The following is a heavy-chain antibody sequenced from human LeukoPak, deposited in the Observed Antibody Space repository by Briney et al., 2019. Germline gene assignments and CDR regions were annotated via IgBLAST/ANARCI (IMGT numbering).Heavy chain of an antibody. V-gene: IGHV3-23*01. Sequence: PGGSLRLSCAASGFTYSSYAMSWVRQAPGKGLEWVSAISGSGGSTYYADSVKGRFTISRDNSKNTLYLQMNSLRAEDTAVYYCAKPNIVVVVAAFDYWGQGTLVTVSS. CDR1: GFTYSSYA. CDR3: AKPNIVVVVAAFDY. J-gene: IGHJ4*02. CDR2: ISGSGGST. D-gene: IGHD2-15*01.